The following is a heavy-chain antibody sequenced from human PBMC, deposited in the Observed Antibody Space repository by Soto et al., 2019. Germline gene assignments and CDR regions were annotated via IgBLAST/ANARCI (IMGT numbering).Heavy chain of an antibody. Sequence: PSETLSLTCTVSCGSISSYYWSWIRQPPGKGLEWIGYIYYSGSTNYNPSLKSRVTISVDTSKNQFSLKLSSVTAADTAVYYCARDRGDYDILTGYSPYYGMDVWGQGTTVTVSS. CDR1: CGSISSYY. D-gene: IGHD3-9*01. V-gene: IGHV4-59*01. J-gene: IGHJ6*02. CDR2: IYYSGST. CDR3: ARDRGDYDILTGYSPYYGMDV.